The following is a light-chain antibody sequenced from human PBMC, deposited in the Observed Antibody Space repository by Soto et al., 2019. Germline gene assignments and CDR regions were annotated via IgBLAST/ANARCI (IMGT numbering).Light chain of an antibody. CDR2: DAS. CDR3: QQYNQWST. Sequence: EILMTQSPATLSVSPGERAILSCRASESVSRNLAWYQQKPGQAPRVLIYDASTRATSIPARFSGSGSGTEFTLTISSLQSEDFAVYYCQQYNQWSTFGQGTKVELK. V-gene: IGKV3-15*01. J-gene: IGKJ1*01. CDR1: ESVSRN.